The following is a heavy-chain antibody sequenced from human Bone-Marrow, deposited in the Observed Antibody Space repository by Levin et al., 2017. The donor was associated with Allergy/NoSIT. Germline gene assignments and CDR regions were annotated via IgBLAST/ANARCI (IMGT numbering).Heavy chain of an antibody. J-gene: IGHJ3*01. Sequence: GESLKIPCAATGFTFRDYWMTWVRQTPGRGLEWVANIDQDGSQKYYVDSVKGRFTISRDNAKNSVDLQMNYLRDDDTAVYYCARKLRGSSAYDAFDVWGHGTMVTFSS. CDR3: ARKLRGSSAYDAFDV. D-gene: IGHD5-12*01. CDR1: GFTFRDYW. CDR2: IDQDGSQK. V-gene: IGHV3-7*03.